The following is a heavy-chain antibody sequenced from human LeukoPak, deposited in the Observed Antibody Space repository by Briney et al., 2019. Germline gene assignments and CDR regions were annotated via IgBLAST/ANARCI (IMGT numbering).Heavy chain of an antibody. J-gene: IGHJ5*02. D-gene: IGHD2-2*01. V-gene: IGHV5-51*01. CDR1: GYTFTSYW. CDR3: ARHGGGYCRSTSCYLFDP. Sequence: HGESLKISCKASGYTFTSYWIGWMRQMPGKGLEWMGIIYPGDSDTKYSPSFQGQVTISVDKSISTAYLQWSSLKASDTAMYYCARHGGGYCRSTSCYLFDPWGQGTLVTVSS. CDR2: IYPGDSDT.